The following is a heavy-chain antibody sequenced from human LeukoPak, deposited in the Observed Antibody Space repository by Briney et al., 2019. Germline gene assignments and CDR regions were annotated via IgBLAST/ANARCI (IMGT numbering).Heavy chain of an antibody. Sequence: GGSLRLSCAASGFTFRSYGMHWVRQAPGKGLQWVAFIHYDGSNKYYADSVKGRFTISRDNSKNTLYLQVISLRPEDTAVYYCAKDQLGYCSSTSCYASDYWGQGTLVTVSS. D-gene: IGHD2-2*01. V-gene: IGHV3-30*02. CDR2: IHYDGSNK. J-gene: IGHJ4*02. CDR3: AKDQLGYCSSTSCYASDY. CDR1: GFTFRSYG.